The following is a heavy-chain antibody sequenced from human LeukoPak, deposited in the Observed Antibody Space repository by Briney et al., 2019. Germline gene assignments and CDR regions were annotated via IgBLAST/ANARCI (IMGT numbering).Heavy chain of an antibody. D-gene: IGHD3-22*01. J-gene: IGHJ4*02. V-gene: IGHV1-18*01. Sequence: GASVNVSCKASGYTFTSYGISWVRQAPGQGLEWMGWISAYNGNTNYAQKLQGRVTMTTDTSTSTAYMELRSLRSDDTAVYYCARERYYDSSGYAPLDYWGQGTLVTVSS. CDR1: GYTFTSYG. CDR2: ISAYNGNT. CDR3: ARERYYDSSGYAPLDY.